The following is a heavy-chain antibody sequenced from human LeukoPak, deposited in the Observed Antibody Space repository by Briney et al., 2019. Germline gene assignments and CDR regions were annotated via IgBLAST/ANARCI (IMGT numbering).Heavy chain of an antibody. CDR3: AELGITMIGGV. J-gene: IGHJ6*04. V-gene: IGHV3-48*03. CDR2: ISSSGSTI. D-gene: IGHD3-10*02. Sequence: GGSLRLSCAAPGFPFSSYELNWVRPAPGKGLGGVSYISSSGSTIYYADSVKGRFTISRDNAKNSLYLQMNSLRAEDTAVYYCAELGITMIGGVWGKGTTVTISS. CDR1: GFPFSSYE.